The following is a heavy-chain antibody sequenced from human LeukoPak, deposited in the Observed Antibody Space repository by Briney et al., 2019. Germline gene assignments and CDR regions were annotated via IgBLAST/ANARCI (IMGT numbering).Heavy chain of an antibody. Sequence: GGSLRLSCAVSGITLSNYGMSWVRQAPGKGLEWVAGISGSGGRTNYADSVKGRFTISRDNPKNTLYLQMNSLRAEDTAVYFCAKRGVVIRVILVGFHKEANYFDSWGQGVLVTVSS. CDR1: GITLSNYG. D-gene: IGHD3-22*01. V-gene: IGHV3-23*01. J-gene: IGHJ4*02. CDR3: AKRGVVIRVILVGFHKEANYFDS. CDR2: ISGSGGRT.